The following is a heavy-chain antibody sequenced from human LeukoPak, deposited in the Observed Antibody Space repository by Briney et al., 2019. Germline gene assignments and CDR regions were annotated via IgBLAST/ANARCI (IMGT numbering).Heavy chain of an antibody. CDR2: LYSGGYA. CDR3: ARAYGNNGMDV. V-gene: IGHV3-53*01. D-gene: IGHD4-23*01. CDR1: GFSVSSTY. Sequence: GGSLRLSCEASGFSVSSTYMTWVRQAPGKGLEWVSVLYSGGYANYTGSVEGRFSISRDDSKNTLYLQMNSLRADDTALYYCARAYGNNGMDVWGQGTTVTVSS. J-gene: IGHJ6*02.